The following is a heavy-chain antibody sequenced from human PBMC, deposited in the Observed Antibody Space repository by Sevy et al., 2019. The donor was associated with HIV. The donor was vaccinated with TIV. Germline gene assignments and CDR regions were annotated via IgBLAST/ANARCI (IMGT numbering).Heavy chain of an antibody. J-gene: IGHJ6*02. D-gene: IGHD3-22*01. V-gene: IGHV3-15*01. CDR3: TGYYDSSGYSYYYYYYGMDV. CDR1: GFTFSNAW. CDR2: IKSKTDGGTT. Sequence: GGSLRLSCAASGFTFSNAWMSWVRQAPGKGLEWVGRIKSKTDGGTTDYAAPVKGRFTISRDDSKNTLYLQMNSLKTEDTAVYYCTGYYDSSGYSYYYYYYGMDVWGQGTTVTVSS.